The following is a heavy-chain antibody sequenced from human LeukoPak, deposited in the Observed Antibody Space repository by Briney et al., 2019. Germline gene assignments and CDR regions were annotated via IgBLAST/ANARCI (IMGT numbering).Heavy chain of an antibody. J-gene: IGHJ5*02. D-gene: IGHD2-2*01. CDR3: ARVPLHCSSTSCYWGAAGFDP. CDR1: GYTFTSYG. Sequence: GASVKVSCKASGYTFTSYGISWVRQAPGQGLEWMGWISAYNGNTNYAQKLQGRVTMTTDTSTSTAYMELRSLRSDDTAVYYCARVPLHCSSTSCYWGAAGFDPWGQGTLVTVSS. CDR2: ISAYNGNT. V-gene: IGHV1-18*01.